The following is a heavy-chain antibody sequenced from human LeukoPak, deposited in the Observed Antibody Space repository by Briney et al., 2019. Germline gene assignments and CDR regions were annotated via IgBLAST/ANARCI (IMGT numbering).Heavy chain of an antibody. D-gene: IGHD2-15*01. CDR1: GFTFSSYG. V-gene: IGHV3-30*02. CDR3: ANCLRAALYYYYYMDV. Sequence: GGSLRLSCAASGFTFSSYGMHWVRQAPGKGLEWVAFIRYDGSNKYYADSVKGRFTISRDNSKNTLYLQMNSLRAEDTAVYYCANCLRAALYYYYYMDVWGKGTTVTVSS. J-gene: IGHJ6*03. CDR2: IRYDGSNK.